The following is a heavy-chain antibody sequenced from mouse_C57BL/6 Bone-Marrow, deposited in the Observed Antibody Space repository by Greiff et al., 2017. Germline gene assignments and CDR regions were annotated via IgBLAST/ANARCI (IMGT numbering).Heavy chain of an antibody. V-gene: IGHV1-69*01. J-gene: IGHJ2*01. Sequence: QVQLQQPGAELVMPGASVKLSCKASGYTFTSYWMHWVKQRPGQGLEWIGEIDPSDSYTNYHQKFKGKSTLTVDKSSSTAYMQLSSLTSEDSAVYYCAREGTTVVAPFDYWGQGTTLTVSS. D-gene: IGHD1-1*01. CDR3: AREGTTVVAPFDY. CDR2: IDPSDSYT. CDR1: GYTFTSYW.